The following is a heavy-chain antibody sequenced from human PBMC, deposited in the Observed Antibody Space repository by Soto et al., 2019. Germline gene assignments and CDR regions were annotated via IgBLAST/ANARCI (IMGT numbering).Heavy chain of an antibody. Sequence: SETLSLTCTVSGGSVSSGSYYWSWIRQPPGKGLEWIGYIYHLGNTNYNPSLKSRVTISVDTSKWQFSMELRYVTAADTAVYYCARHHSPACTSCLFDYWGPGTVVTVSS. D-gene: IGHD2-2*01. CDR2: IYHLGNT. V-gene: IGHV4-61*01. CDR1: GGSVSSGSYY. J-gene: IGHJ4*02. CDR3: ARHHSPACTSCLFDY.